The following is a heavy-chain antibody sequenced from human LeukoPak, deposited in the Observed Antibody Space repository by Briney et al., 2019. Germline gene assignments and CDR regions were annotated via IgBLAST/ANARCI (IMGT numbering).Heavy chain of an antibody. CDR2: ISAYNGNT. V-gene: IGHV1-18*01. CDR1: DYTFTNYG. J-gene: IGHJ3*02. D-gene: IGHD2-2*02. Sequence: ASVKVSCKASDYTFTNYGISWAGQATGQGIEWLGWISAYNGNTNSAQNLQGRVTMTTDTSTSTAYMELRSLTSDDTAVYYCARDCVSISCFTHYASDIWGQGTMVTVSS. CDR3: ARDCVSISCFTHYASDI.